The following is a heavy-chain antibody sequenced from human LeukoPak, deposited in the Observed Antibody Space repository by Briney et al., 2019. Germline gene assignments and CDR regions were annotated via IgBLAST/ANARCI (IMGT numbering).Heavy chain of an antibody. V-gene: IGHV1-46*01. D-gene: IGHD2-2*01. CDR1: GYTFTSYY. Sequence: GASVKVSCKASGYTFTSYYMHWVRQAPGQGLEWMGIINPSGGSTSYAQKFQDRVTMTRDTSTSTVYMELSSLRSEDTAVYYCTRDCSSTNCDDAFDIWGQGTMVTVSS. CDR2: INPSGGST. J-gene: IGHJ3*02. CDR3: TRDCSSTNCDDAFDI.